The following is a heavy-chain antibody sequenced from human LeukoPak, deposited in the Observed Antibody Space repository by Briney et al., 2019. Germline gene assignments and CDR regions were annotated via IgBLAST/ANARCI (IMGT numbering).Heavy chain of an antibody. CDR3: ARDINGYDPDY. J-gene: IGHJ4*02. CDR2: INPSGGST. V-gene: IGHV1-46*01. D-gene: IGHD5-12*01. Sequence: ASVKVSCKASGYTFTSYYMHWVRQAPGQGLEWMGIINPSGGSTSYAQKFQGRVTMTRDTSISTAYMELSRLRSDDTAVNYCARDINGYDPDYWGQGTLVTVSS. CDR1: GYTFTSYY.